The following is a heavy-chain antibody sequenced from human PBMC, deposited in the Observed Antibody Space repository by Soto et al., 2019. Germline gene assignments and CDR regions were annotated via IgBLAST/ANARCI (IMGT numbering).Heavy chain of an antibody. J-gene: IGHJ6*02. D-gene: IGHD2-2*03. CDR2: ISGSGGST. Sequence: EVQLLESGGGLVQPGGSLRLSCAASGFTFSSYAMSWVRQAPGKGLEWVSAISGSGGSTYYADSVKGRFTISRDNSKNTLYLQMNSLRAEDKAVYYCAKGMDIVVVPAAQDYYGMDVWGQGTTVAVAS. CDR3: AKGMDIVVVPAAQDYYGMDV. CDR1: GFTFSSYA. V-gene: IGHV3-23*01.